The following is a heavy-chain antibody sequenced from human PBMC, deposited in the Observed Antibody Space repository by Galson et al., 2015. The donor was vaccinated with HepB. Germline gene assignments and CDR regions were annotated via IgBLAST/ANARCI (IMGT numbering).Heavy chain of an antibody. V-gene: IGHV3-74*01. D-gene: IGHD3-16*01. CDR2: ISSDGSRT. J-gene: IGHJ3*01. CDR1: GFTFSSYW. CDR3: VRSLGDPDASDL. Sequence: LRLSCAASGFTFSSYWINWVRQAPGKGLMWVSRISSDGSRTSYADSVKGRFSISRDNAKNMLFLQMNSLRPEDTAVYYCVRSLGDPDASDLWGQGTMVTVSP.